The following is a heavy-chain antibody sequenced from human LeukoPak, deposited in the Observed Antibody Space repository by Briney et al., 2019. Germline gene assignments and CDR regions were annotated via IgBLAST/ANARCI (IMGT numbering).Heavy chain of an antibody. CDR2: TYYIGST. CDR3: ARLGGYSYYYDSSGYRLGELDY. V-gene: IGHV4-59*01. Sequence: SETLSLTCTVSGGSLTSYYWSWIRQPPGKGLEWLGYTYYIGSTNYNPSLENRVTISVDTSKNQFSLRLSSVTAADTAVYYCARLGGYSYYYDSSGYRLGELDYWGQGTLVTVSS. D-gene: IGHD3-22*01. J-gene: IGHJ4*02. CDR1: GGSLTSYY.